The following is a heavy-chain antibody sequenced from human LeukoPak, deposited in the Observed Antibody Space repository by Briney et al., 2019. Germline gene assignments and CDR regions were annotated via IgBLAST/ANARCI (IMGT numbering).Heavy chain of an antibody. V-gene: IGHV3-43*02. J-gene: IGHJ4*02. Sequence: GGSLRLSCVASGFTFEDYAMHWVRQAPGKGLEWVSLISGDGDRTYYADSVKGRFTISRDNSKNSLYLQMNSLRTEDTALYYCAKGLYYYDSSGYFDYWGQGTLVTVSS. D-gene: IGHD3-22*01. CDR1: GFTFEDYA. CDR3: AKGLYYYDSSGYFDY. CDR2: ISGDGDRT.